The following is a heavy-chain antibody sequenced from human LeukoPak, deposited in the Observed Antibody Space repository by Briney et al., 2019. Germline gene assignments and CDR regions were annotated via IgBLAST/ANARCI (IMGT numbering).Heavy chain of an antibody. CDR2: ISAYNGNT. J-gene: IGHJ4*02. Sequence: GASVKVSCKASGYTFTSYGISWVRQAPGQGLEWMGWISAYNGNTNYAQKLQGRVTMTTDTSTSTAYMELRSLRSDDTAVYYCARVSQLWLRRAYYFDYWGQGTLVTVSS. CDR3: ARVSQLWLRRAYYFDY. CDR1: GYTFTSYG. V-gene: IGHV1-18*01. D-gene: IGHD5-18*01.